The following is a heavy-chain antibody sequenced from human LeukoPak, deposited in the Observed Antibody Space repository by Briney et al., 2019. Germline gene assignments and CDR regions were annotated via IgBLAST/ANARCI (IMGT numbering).Heavy chain of an antibody. Sequence: PSETLSLTCAVSGDSFSDYNYYWTWFRQSPGKGLQWIGEINRHGATNYNPSLKSRVSMSIDTSQNHFFLNLISVTAADTAVYYCARPGIRDYFHYVDVWGEGTTVTVS. D-gene: IGHD4-17*01. CDR2: INRHGAT. CDR1: GDSFSDYNYY. CDR3: ARPGIRDYFHYVDV. V-gene: IGHV4-34*01. J-gene: IGHJ6*03.